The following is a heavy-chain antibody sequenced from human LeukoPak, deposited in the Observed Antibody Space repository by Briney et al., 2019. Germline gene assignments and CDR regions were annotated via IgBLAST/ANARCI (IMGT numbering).Heavy chain of an antibody. CDR3: ARDLGLPRDYAYFQH. Sequence: PGSYPRLSSAASGLTSCSYAMPTARHAPRKWLSTEAVISYDGSNKSYADSVKGRFTIFRANSKNTLYLQMNSLRAEDTAVYYCARDLGLPRDYAYFQHWGQGTLVTVSS. J-gene: IGHJ1*01. D-gene: IGHD4-17*01. CDR2: ISYDGSNK. V-gene: IGHV3-30*19. CDR1: GLTSCSYA.